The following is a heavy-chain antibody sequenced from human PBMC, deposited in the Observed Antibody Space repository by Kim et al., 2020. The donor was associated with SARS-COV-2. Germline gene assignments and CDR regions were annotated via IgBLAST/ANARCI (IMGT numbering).Heavy chain of an antibody. V-gene: IGHV1-24*01. CDR2: FDPEDGET. D-gene: IGHD2-2*01. J-gene: IGHJ4*02. CDR3: ATGEWYQLPQDE. Sequence: ASVKVSCKVSGYTLTELSMHWVRQAPGKGLEWMGGFDPEDGETIYAQKFQGRVTMTEDTSTDTAYMELSSLRSEDTAVYYCATGEWYQLPQDEWGQGTLVTVSS. CDR1: GYTLTELS.